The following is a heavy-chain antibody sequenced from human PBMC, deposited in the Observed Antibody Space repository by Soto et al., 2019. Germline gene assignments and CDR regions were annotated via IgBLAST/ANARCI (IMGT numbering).Heavy chain of an antibody. J-gene: IGHJ4*02. CDR1: GGSISSSNW. CDR2: IHHSGST. V-gene: IGHV4-4*02. Sequence: SETLSLTCAVSGGSISSSNWWSWVRQPPGKGLEWIGEIHHSGSTNYNPSLKSRVTISVDKPKNQFSLKLSSVTAADTAVYYCVGSEIYCCGGSCYSGFDYWAQGTLVT. CDR3: VGSEIYCCGGSCYSGFDY. D-gene: IGHD2-15*01.